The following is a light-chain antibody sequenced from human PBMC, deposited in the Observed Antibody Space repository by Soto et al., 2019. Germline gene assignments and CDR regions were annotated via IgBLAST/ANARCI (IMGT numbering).Light chain of an antibody. CDR3: SSYAGSNKFVV. V-gene: IGLV2-8*01. CDR1: SSDVGGYNY. J-gene: IGLJ2*01. Sequence: QSALTQPPSASGSPGQSVTISCTGTSSDVGGYNYVSWYQQHPGKAPKLMIYEVSKRPSGVPDRFSGSKSGTTSSLTVSGLQAEDESDSYCSSYAGSNKFVVFGGGTKLTVL. CDR2: EVS.